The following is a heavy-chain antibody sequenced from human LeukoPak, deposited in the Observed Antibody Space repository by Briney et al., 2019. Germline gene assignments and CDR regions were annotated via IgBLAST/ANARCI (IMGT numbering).Heavy chain of an antibody. CDR2: ISYDGSNK. CDR3: ARDPSHLDAFDI. CDR1: VFTFSSYA. V-gene: IGHV3-30*04. Sequence: GGALRLSCAASVFTFSSYAMHWVRQAPGKGLEWGAVISYDGSNKYYADSVKGRFTISRDNSKNTLYLQMNSLRAEDTAVYYCARDPSHLDAFDIWGQGTMVTVSS. J-gene: IGHJ3*02.